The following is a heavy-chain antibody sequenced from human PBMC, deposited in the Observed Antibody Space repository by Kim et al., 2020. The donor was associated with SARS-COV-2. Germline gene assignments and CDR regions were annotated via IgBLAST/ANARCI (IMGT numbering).Heavy chain of an antibody. CDR1: GFTFSSYA. CDR2: ISGSGGST. J-gene: IGHJ6*02. V-gene: IGHV3-23*01. CDR3: ARGPITYYYYGMDV. D-gene: IGHD3-16*01. Sequence: GGSLRLSCAASGFTFSSYAMSWVRQAPGKGLEWVSAISGSGGSTYYADSVKGRFTISRDNSKNTLYLQMNSLRAEDTAVYYCARGPITYYYYGMDVWGQGTTVTVSS.